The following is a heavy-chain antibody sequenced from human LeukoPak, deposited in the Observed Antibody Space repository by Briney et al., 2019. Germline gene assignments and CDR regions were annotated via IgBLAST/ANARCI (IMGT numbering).Heavy chain of an antibody. CDR3: ARVVVQWLVHLNWFDP. J-gene: IGHJ5*02. D-gene: IGHD6-19*01. Sequence: SGTLSLTCAVSGGSISSSNWWSWVRPPPGKGLEWIGEIYHSGSTNYNPSLKSRVTISVDKSKNQFSLKLSSVTAADTAVYYCARVVVQWLVHLNWFDPWGQGTLVTVSS. CDR1: GGSISSSNW. V-gene: IGHV4-4*02. CDR2: IYHSGST.